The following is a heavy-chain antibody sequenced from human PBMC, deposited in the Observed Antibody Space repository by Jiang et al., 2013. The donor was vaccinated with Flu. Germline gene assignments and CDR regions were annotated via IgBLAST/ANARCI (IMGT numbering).Heavy chain of an antibody. J-gene: IGHJ4*02. CDR2: TYYRSKWYN. D-gene: IGHD3-22*01. Sequence: GDSVSSNSAAWNWIRQSPSRGLEWLGRTYYRSKWYNDYAVSVKSRITINPDTSKNQFSLQLNSVTPEDTAVYYCARTYYYDSSGYYYNGFDFDYWGQGTLVTVSS. CDR3: ARTYYYDSSGYYYNGFDFDY. CDR1: GDSVSSNSAA. V-gene: IGHV6-1*01.